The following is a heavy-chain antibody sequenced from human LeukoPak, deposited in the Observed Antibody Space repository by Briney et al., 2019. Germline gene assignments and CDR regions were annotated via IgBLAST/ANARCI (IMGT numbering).Heavy chain of an antibody. D-gene: IGHD1-26*01. CDR2: IYYSGST. Sequence: SETLSLTCTVSGGSISSGDYYWSWIRQPPGKGPEWIGYIYYSGSTYYNPSLKSRVTISVDTSKNQFSLKLSSVIAADTAVYYCARDMRVGATWDFDYWGQGTLVTVSS. J-gene: IGHJ4*02. CDR3: ARDMRVGATWDFDY. CDR1: GGSISSGDYY. V-gene: IGHV4-30-4*08.